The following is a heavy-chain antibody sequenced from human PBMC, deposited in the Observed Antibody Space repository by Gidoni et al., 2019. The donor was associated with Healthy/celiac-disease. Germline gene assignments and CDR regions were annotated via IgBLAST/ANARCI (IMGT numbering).Heavy chain of an antibody. CDR1: GYSISSGYY. V-gene: IGHV4-38-2*02. CDR3: ARDWDIVATIRALRPWFDP. D-gene: IGHD5-12*01. CDR2: IYHSGST. J-gene: IGHJ5*02. Sequence: QVQLQESGPGLVKPSETLSLTCPVSGYSISSGYYWGWIRQPPGKGLEWIWSIYHSGSTYYNPSLKSRVTISVDTSKNQFSLKLSSVTAADTAVYYCARDWDIVATIRALRPWFDPWGQGTLVTVSS.